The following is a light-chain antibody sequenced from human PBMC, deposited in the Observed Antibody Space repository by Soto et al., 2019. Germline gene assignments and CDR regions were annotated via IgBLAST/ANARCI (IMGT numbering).Light chain of an antibody. CDR1: QSVSSC. Sequence: IVLTHSPAPLPLSPAARATLSCSASQSVSSCLAWYQQKPGQAPRLLIYDASNTASGIPARFSGSGCGTDFTLTISSLEPEDFAVYYCQQRSNWPSTFGHGTKVDIK. CDR2: DAS. CDR3: QQRSNWPST. J-gene: IGKJ3*01. V-gene: IGKV3-11*01.